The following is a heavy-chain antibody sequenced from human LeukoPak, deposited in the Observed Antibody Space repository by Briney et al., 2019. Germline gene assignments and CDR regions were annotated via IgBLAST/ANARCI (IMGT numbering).Heavy chain of an antibody. V-gene: IGHV4-59*01. Sequence: SETLSLTCTVSGGSITNNYWSWLRQPPGKGLEWIGFIYYTGTTNYNPSLKSRVSISADTSKNQFSLKLSSVTAADTAVYYCAKSTYYYDTFVNAFDFWGQGTVVTVSS. J-gene: IGHJ3*01. CDR2: IYYTGTT. CDR1: GGSITNNY. D-gene: IGHD3-22*01. CDR3: AKSTYYYDTFVNAFDF.